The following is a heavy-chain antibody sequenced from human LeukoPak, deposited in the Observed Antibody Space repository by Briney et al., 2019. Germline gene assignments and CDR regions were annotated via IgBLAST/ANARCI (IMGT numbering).Heavy chain of an antibody. V-gene: IGHV4-34*01. D-gene: IGHD3-3*01. J-gene: IGHJ6*02. CDR2: INHSGST. Sequence: SETLSLTCAVYGGSFSGYYWSWIRQPPGKGLEWIGEINHSGSTNYNPSLKGRVTISVDTSKNQFSLKLSSVTAADTAVYYCARILTDFWSGYVLYGMDVWGQGTTVTVSS. CDR3: ARILTDFWSGYVLYGMDV. CDR1: GGSFSGYY.